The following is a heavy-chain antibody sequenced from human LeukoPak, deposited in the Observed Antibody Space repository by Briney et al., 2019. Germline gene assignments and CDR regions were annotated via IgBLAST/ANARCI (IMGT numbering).Heavy chain of an antibody. CDR1: GGTFSSYA. CDR3: ARDGTHYYDSSGDAFDI. V-gene: IGHV1-69*13. D-gene: IGHD3-22*01. Sequence: GASVKVSCKASGGTFSSYAISWVRQAPGQGLEWMGGIIPIFGTANYAQKFQGRVTITADESTSTAYMELSSLRSEDTAVYYCARDGTHYYDSSGDAFDIWGQGTMVTVSS. J-gene: IGHJ3*02. CDR2: IIPIFGTA.